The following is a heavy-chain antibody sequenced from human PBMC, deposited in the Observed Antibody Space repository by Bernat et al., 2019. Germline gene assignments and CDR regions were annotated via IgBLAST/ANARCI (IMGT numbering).Heavy chain of an antibody. CDR3: ARDVGIAAAGIYFDY. CDR1: GYTFTSYG. D-gene: IGHD6-13*01. Sequence: QVQLVQSGAEVKKPGASVRVSCKASGYTFTSYGFSWVRQAPGQGLEWMGWISTYNGNTNYAQKLQDRVTMTTDTSTSTAYMELRSLRSDDTAMYYRARDVGIAAAGIYFDYWGQGTLVTVSS. J-gene: IGHJ4*02. CDR2: ISTYNGNT. V-gene: IGHV1-18*01.